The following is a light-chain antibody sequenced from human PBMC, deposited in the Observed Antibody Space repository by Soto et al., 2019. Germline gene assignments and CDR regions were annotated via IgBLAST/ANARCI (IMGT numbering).Light chain of an antibody. CDR1: QDISTW. CDR2: SAS. V-gene: IGKV1-12*01. CDR3: QQANSFPRT. Sequence: DIQMTQSPSSVSASIGDRVTMTCRASQDISTWLAWYQHQPGKAPKLLIYSASTLQSGVPSRFSGSRSGTDFTLTISSLQPEDFATYYCQQANSFPRTFGPGTKVGIK. J-gene: IGKJ3*01.